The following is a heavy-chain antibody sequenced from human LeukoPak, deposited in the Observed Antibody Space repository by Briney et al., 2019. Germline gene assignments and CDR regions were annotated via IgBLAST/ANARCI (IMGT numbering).Heavy chain of an antibody. CDR3: ARDRRLTTVTTPLDN. CDR2: FSSGADARA. CDR1: GFTFNNHA. D-gene: IGHD4-17*01. J-gene: IGHJ4*02. V-gene: IGHV3-23*01. Sequence: GGSLRLSCIASGFTFNNHAMSWVRQAPGKGLEWVSGFSSGADARAHYADSVKGRFTISRDNAKKSLYLQMSGLRAEDTAVYYCARDRRLTTVTTPLDNWGQGTLVTVSS.